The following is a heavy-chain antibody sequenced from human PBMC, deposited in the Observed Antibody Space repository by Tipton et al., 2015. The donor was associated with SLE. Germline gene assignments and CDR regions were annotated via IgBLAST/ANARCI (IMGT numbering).Heavy chain of an antibody. CDR1: GHSISSGFY. J-gene: IGHJ4*02. CDR2: VFRGGST. CDR3: ARGFFHDYWSAEQGRKSFYFDN. Sequence: TLSLTCSVSGHSISSGFYWGWIRQPPGKGLEWIGEVFRGGSTNYSPSLESRVTISVDTVKTQVSLKLTSVTAAGTAMYFCARGFFHDYWSAEQGRKSFYFDNWGQGALVTVSS. D-gene: IGHD3-3*01. V-gene: IGHV4-38-2*01.